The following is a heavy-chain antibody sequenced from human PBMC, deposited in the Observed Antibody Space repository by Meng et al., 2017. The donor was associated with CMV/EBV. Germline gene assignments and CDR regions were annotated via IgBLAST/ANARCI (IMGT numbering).Heavy chain of an antibody. V-gene: IGHV2-5*02. CDR1: ACSLSARGVG. Sequence: LNESCPNLLIPTQPLTLTCTFYACSLSARGVGVGLISQPAGKDLEWLALIYWDDDKRYSPSLKSRLTITKDTSNNHVVFTMTNMDPVDTSTYYCAQKGRRMAAAGINWFDPWGQGTLVTVSS. CDR3: AQKGRRMAAAGINWFDP. CDR2: IYWDDDK. J-gene: IGHJ5*02. D-gene: IGHD6-13*01.